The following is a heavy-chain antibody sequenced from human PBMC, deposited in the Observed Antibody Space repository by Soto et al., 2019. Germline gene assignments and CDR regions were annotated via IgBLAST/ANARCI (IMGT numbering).Heavy chain of an antibody. D-gene: IGHD5-12*01. J-gene: IGHJ4*02. CDR2: ISGSGGST. Sequence: HPGGSLRLSCAASGFTFSSYAMSWVRQAPGKGLEWVSAISGSGGSTYYADSVKGRFTISRDNSKNTLYLQMNSLRAEGTAVYYCAKDKGFRLRWAFDYWGQGTLVTVSS. CDR3: AKDKGFRLRWAFDY. CDR1: GFTFSSYA. V-gene: IGHV3-23*01.